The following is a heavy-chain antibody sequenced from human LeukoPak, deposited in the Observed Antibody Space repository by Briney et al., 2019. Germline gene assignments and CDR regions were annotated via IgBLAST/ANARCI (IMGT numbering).Heavy chain of an antibody. CDR3: AKDTHCSGGSCYNWFDP. D-gene: IGHD2-15*01. V-gene: IGHV3-30*18. CDR2: ISYVGSNK. CDR1: GFTFSSYG. J-gene: IGHJ5*02. Sequence: GGSLRLSCAASGFTFSSYGMHWVRQAPGKGLEWVAVISYVGSNKYYADSVKGRFTISRDNSKNTLYLQMNSLRAEDTAVYYCAKDTHCSGGSCYNWFDPWGQGTLVTVSS.